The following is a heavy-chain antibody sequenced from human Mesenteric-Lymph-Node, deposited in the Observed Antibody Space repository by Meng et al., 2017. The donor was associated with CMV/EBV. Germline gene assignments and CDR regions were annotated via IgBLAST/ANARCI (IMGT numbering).Heavy chain of an antibody. CDR2: ISAYNGNT. D-gene: IGHD3-22*01. J-gene: IGHJ4*02. Sequence: NASGYTFTSYGFSWVRQAPGQGLEWMGWISAYNGNTNYAQKFQGRVTMTTDTSTSTAYMELRSLRSEDTAVYYCARVPVSSGYYYFDYWGQGTLVTVSS. V-gene: IGHV1-18*01. CDR3: ARVPVSSGYYYFDY. CDR1: GYTFTSYG.